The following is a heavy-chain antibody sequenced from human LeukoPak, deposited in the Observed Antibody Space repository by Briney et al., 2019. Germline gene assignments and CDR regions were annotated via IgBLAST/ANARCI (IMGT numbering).Heavy chain of an antibody. D-gene: IGHD3-10*02. CDR2: ISSSGSTI. CDR3: AELGITMIGGV. V-gene: IGHV3-48*03. Sequence: GGSLRLSCAASGFTFSSYEMNWVRQAPGKGLEWVSYISSSGSTIYYADSVRGRFTISRDNAKNSLYLQMNNLRAEDTAVYYCAELGITMIGGVWGKGTTVTISS. CDR1: GFTFSSYE. J-gene: IGHJ6*04.